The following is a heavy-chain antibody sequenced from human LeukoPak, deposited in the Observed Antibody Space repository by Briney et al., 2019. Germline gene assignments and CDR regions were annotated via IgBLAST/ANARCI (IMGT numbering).Heavy chain of an antibody. CDR3: ARAEVAFDI. J-gene: IGHJ3*02. CDR2: IDYSGNT. Sequence: SETLSLTCTVSGGSISTYYWNWIRQPRGKGLEWIGYIDYSGNTNYNPPLESRATISLDTSKNQFSLKLSSVTAADTAVYYCARAEVAFDIWGQGTIVTVSS. CDR1: GGSISTYY. V-gene: IGHV4-59*12.